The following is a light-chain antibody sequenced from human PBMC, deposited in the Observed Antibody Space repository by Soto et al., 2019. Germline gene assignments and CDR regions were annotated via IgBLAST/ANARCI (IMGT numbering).Light chain of an antibody. CDR3: QQYDSSPYT. J-gene: IGKJ2*01. V-gene: IGKV3-20*01. CDR2: GAS. Sequence: EIVLTQSPGTLSLSPGEGATLSCRASQRVRRNYLTWYQQKPGQTPRLLIYGASSRATGIPDRFSGSGSGTDFTLTISRLEPEDVAVYYCQQYDSSPYTFGQGTKLEIK. CDR1: QRVRRNY.